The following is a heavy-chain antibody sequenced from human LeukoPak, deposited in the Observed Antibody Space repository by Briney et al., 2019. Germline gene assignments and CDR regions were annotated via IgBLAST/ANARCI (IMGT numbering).Heavy chain of an antibody. V-gene: IGHV1-18*01. CDR2: ISADTHNT. CDR3: ARESGVLLWFGELFARERYYFDY. CDR1: GYTFTKSG. J-gene: IGHJ4*02. Sequence: GASVKVSCKTSGYTFTKSGISWLRQAPGQGLEWMGWISADTHNTNYAQKFQGRVTVTIDTSTSLGYMELRSLTSDDTAVYYCARESGVLLWFGELFARERYYFDYWGQGTLVTVSS. D-gene: IGHD3-10*01.